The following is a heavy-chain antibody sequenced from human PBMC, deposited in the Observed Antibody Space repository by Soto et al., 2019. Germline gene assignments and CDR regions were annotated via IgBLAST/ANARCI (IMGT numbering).Heavy chain of an antibody. CDR3: ARRYGGAVDY. J-gene: IGHJ4*02. Sequence: QVQLQESGPGLVKPSETLSLTCTVYGGSISNYDWSWIRQPPGKGLEWIGYIYFSGSTNYNPSLKSRVTLSVDTSKNQFSLKLSSVTAADTAVYYCARRYGGAVDYWGQGTLVTVSS. CDR2: IYFSGST. D-gene: IGHD3-10*01. CDR1: GGSISNYD. V-gene: IGHV4-59*08.